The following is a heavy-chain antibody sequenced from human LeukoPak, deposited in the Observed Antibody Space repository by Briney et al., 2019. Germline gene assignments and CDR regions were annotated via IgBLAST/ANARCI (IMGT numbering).Heavy chain of an antibody. D-gene: IGHD3-3*01. V-gene: IGHV4-39*01. CDR2: IYYSGST. Sequence: PSETLSLTCTVSGGSISSSSYYWGWFRQPPGKGLEWTGSIYYSGSTYYNPSLKSRVTISVDTSKNQFSLKLSSVTAADTAVYYCARHRISTYYDFWSGYRNYGMDVWGQGTTVTVSS. CDR3: ARHRISTYYDFWSGYRNYGMDV. CDR1: GGSISSSSYY. J-gene: IGHJ6*02.